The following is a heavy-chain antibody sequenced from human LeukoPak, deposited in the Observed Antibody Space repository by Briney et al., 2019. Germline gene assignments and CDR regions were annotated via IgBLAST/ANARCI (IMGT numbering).Heavy chain of an antibody. CDR2: IHYSGST. V-gene: IGHV4-61*08. CDR3: AREYSSSSGKTFDI. J-gene: IGHJ3*02. D-gene: IGHD6-6*01. Sequence: SETLSLTCTVSGGSISSGDYYWSWIRQPPGKGLEWIGYIHYSGSTNYNPSLKSRVTISVDTSKNQFSLKLSSVTAADTAVYYCAREYSSSSGKTFDIWGQGTMVTVSS. CDR1: GGSISSGDYY.